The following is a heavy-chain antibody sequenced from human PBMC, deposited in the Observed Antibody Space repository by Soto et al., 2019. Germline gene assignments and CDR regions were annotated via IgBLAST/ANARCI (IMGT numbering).Heavy chain of an antibody. Sequence: QVQLQQSGPGLVKPSPTLSLTCTVSGVAITSGGCYWSWIRQHPGDVLPGIGYGRYGGSTYYNPSRKSRLTISLDTSKNQLSLSLSSETAANTSVYYCASHQDCGSGTCYRDHNALDICGHGAMGTVSS. V-gene: IGHV4-31*03. CDR1: GVAITSGGCY. CDR2: GRYGGST. D-gene: IGHD2-15*01. CDR3: ASHQDCGSGTCYRDHNALDI. J-gene: IGHJ3*02.